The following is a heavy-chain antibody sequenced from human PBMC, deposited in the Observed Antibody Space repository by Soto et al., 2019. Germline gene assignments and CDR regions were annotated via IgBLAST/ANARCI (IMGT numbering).Heavy chain of an antibody. J-gene: IGHJ4*02. D-gene: IGHD2-21*02. CDR3: ASGGDSFFDIFDY. Sequence: ASVKVSCKASGYTFTGYYMHWVRQAPGQGLEWMGWINANSGSTKYAQNFQGRVTMTRDTSTSTAYMELSRLRSDDTAVYYCASGGDSFFDIFDYWGQGTLVTVSS. CDR2: INANSGST. V-gene: IGHV1-2*02. CDR1: GYTFTGYY.